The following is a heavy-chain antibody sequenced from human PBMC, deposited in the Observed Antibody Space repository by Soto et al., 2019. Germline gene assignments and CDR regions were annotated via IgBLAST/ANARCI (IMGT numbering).Heavy chain of an antibody. CDR3: ARGLVGILDSFMVRGVHNWFDP. CDR1: GGSISSGGYY. D-gene: IGHD3-10*01. CDR2: IYYSGST. Sequence: SETLSLTCTVSGGSISSGGYYWSWIRQHPGKGLEWIGYIYYSGSTYYNPSLKSRVTISVDTSKNQFSLKLSSVTAADTAVYYCARGLVGILDSFMVRGVHNWFDPWGQGTLVTVSS. V-gene: IGHV4-31*03. J-gene: IGHJ5*02.